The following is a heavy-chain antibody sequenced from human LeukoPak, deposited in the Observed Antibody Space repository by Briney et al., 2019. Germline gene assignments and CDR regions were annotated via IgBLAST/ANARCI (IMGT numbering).Heavy chain of an antibody. CDR2: ISGSGGST. J-gene: IGHJ6*03. D-gene: IGHD1-7*01. CDR1: GFTVSDYS. Sequence: GGSLRLSCAASGFTVSDYSMAWVRQAPGEGLEWVSAISGSGGSTYYADSVKGRFTISRDNSKNTLYLQMNSLRAEDTAVYYCAKRRGLELLYYYYMDVWGKGTTVTVSS. V-gene: IGHV3-23*01. CDR3: AKRRGLELLYYYYMDV.